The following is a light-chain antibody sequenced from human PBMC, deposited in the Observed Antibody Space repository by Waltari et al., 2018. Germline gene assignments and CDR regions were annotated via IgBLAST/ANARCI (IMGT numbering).Light chain of an antibody. J-gene: IGLJ2*01. Sequence: QSALPQPPSASGSPGPSVTIHCTGTSSDVGGDNYVSWYQQHPGKVPKLVIFEVSKRPSGVPDRFSGSRSGNTASLTVSGLQAEDEADYYCSSYAGSNTYVLFGGGTKLTVL. CDR1: SSDVGGDNY. V-gene: IGLV2-8*01. CDR3: SSYAGSNTYVL. CDR2: EVS.